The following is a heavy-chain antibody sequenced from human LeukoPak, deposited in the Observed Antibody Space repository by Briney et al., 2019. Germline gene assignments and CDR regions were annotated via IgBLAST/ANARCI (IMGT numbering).Heavy chain of an antibody. CDR1: GFTFSSYE. CDR2: ISSSGSTI. Sequence: PGGSLRLSCAASGFTFSSYEMNWLRQAPGQALEWVSYISSSGSTIYYADSVKGRFTISRHNAKNSLSLQMNSLRAEDTAVYYCARDFVLEWFFDYWGQGTLVTVSS. D-gene: IGHD3-3*01. V-gene: IGHV3-48*03. CDR3: ARDFVLEWFFDY. J-gene: IGHJ4*02.